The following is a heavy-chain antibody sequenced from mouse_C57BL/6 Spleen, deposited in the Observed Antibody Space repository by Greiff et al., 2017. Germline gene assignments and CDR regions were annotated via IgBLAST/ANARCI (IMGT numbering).Heavy chain of an antibody. D-gene: IGHD2-4*01. Sequence: DVKLVESGGGLVQPGGSLKLSCAASGFTFSDYYMYWVRQTPEKRLEWVAYISNGGGSTYYPDTVKGRFTISRDNAKNTLYLQMSRLKSEDTAMYYCARPPPYDYSYAMDYWGQGTSVTVSS. V-gene: IGHV5-12*01. J-gene: IGHJ4*01. CDR3: ARPPPYDYSYAMDY. CDR1: GFTFSDYY. CDR2: ISNGGGST.